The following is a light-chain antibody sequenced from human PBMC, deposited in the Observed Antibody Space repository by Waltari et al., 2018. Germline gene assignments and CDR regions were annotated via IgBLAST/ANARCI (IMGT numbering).Light chain of an antibody. CDR1: SRDVGRYNL. CDR2: EGS. V-gene: IGLV2-23*01. CDR3: CSYAGSSTSWV. Sequence: QSALTPPASVSGSPGQSITISCTGTSRDVGRYNLVSWYQQHPGKAPKLMIYEGSKRPSGVSNRFSGSKSGNTASLTISGLQAEDEADYYCCSYAGSSTSWVFGGGTKLTVL. J-gene: IGLJ3*02.